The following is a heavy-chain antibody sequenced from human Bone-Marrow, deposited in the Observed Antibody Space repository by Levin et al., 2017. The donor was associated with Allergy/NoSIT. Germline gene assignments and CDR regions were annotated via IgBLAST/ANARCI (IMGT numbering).Heavy chain of an antibody. J-gene: IGHJ4*02. D-gene: IGHD3-10*01. CDR2: IKSKTDGGTT. CDR1: GFTFKNAW. V-gene: IGHV3-15*07. Sequence: GGSLRLSCAASGFTFKNAWMNWVRQAPGKGLEWVGRIKSKTDGGTTDYAAPVEGRFTISRDDSKNTVFLQLNSLKTEDTAVYYCATAPGYYATSPFDFWGQGTLVTVSS. CDR3: ATAPGYYATSPFDF.